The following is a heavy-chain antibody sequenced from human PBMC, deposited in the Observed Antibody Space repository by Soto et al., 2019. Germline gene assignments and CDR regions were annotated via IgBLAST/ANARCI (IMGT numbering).Heavy chain of an antibody. Sequence: GGSLRLSCAASGFTFDDYGMSWVRQAPGKGLEWVSGINWNGGSTGYADSVKGRFTISRDNAKNSLYLQMKSLKAEDTALYYCSRDFGYYDSSGYYYPYYFDYWGQGTLVTVSS. D-gene: IGHD3-22*01. V-gene: IGHV3-20*04. CDR2: INWNGGST. CDR1: GFTFDDYG. CDR3: SRDFGYYDSSGYYYPYYFDY. J-gene: IGHJ4*02.